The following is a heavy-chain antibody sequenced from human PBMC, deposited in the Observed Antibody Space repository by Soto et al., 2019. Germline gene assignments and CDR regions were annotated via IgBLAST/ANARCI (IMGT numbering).Heavy chain of an antibody. CDR3: AKDSWGYRNRGGRAYFHGIDV. CDR1: GFTFSSFG. Sequence: QVQLVESGGGVVQPGRSLRLSCVASGFTFSSFGMHWVRQAPGKGLEWVAVISYHGSNGFYAESVKGRFIISRENSKNALFLQMNSLRREDTAVSYCAKDSWGYRNRGGRAYFHGIDVWGQGTTLTVPS. V-gene: IGHV3-30*18. CDR2: ISYHGSNG. J-gene: IGHJ6*02. D-gene: IGHD4-4*01.